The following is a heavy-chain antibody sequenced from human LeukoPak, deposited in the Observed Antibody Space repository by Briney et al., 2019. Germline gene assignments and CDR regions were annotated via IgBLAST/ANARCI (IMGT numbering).Heavy chain of an antibody. CDR1: GGXISSYY. V-gene: IGHV4-59*08. Sequence: SETLSLTCTVSGGXISSYYCSWIRQPPGKGLEWIGYIYYSGSTNYNPSLKSRVPISVDTSKNQFSLKLSSVTAADTVVYYCARLTTGTVDYWGQGTLVTVSS. J-gene: IGHJ4*02. D-gene: IGHD1-1*01. CDR3: ARLTTGTVDY. CDR2: IYYSGST.